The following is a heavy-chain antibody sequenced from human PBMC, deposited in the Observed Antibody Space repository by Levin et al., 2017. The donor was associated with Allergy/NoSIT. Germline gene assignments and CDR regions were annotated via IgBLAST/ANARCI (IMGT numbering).Heavy chain of an antibody. V-gene: IGHV4-39*01. CDR1: GASIKTSFFY. J-gene: IGHJ6*03. Sequence: SETLSLTCNVSGASIKTSFFYWAWIRQPPGKGLEWIGSIYDGATFFYKPSLKGRVTISIDTSKNQLSLKLRSVTAADTAVYYCARQTLRFYMDVWGKGTTVTVSS. CDR2: IYDGATF. D-gene: IGHD5/OR15-5a*01. CDR3: ARQTLRFYMDV.